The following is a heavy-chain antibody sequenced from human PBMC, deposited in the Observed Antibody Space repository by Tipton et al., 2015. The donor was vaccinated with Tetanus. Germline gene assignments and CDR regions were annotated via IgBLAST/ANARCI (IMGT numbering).Heavy chain of an antibody. Sequence: LRLSCTVSGGPITRGDYYWNWIRQSPGKGLEWLGNTYFSGNTHYNPSLGSRISMSVDASKNQFSLKVSSVTAADTAVYYCARDFREGATTTLGNDVFGIWGQGTMVTVPS. CDR2: TYFSGNT. D-gene: IGHD1-26*01. CDR3: ARDFREGATTTLGNDVFGI. J-gene: IGHJ3*02. V-gene: IGHV4-30-4*01. CDR1: GGPITRGDYY.